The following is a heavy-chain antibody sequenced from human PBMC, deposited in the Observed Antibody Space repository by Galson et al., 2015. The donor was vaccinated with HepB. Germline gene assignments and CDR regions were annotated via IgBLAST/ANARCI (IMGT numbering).Heavy chain of an antibody. CDR2: IYSGGST. J-gene: IGHJ3*02. CDR3: ARDRATVTTSTKGPFDAFDI. V-gene: IGHV3-53*01. CDR1: GFTVSSNY. Sequence: SLRLSCAASGFTVSSNYMSWVRQAPGKGLEWVSVIYSGGSTYYADSVKGRFTISRDNSKNTLYLQMNSLRAEDTAVYYCARDRATVTTSTKGPFDAFDIWGQGTMVTVSS. D-gene: IGHD4-17*01.